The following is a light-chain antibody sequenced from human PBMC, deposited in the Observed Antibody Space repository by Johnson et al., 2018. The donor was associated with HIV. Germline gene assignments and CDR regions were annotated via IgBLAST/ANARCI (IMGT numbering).Light chain of an antibody. Sequence: QSVLTQPPSVSAAPGQTVTISCSGSNSNIGNNYVSWYQQVPGTAPKLLIYDTNKRPSGIPDRFAGSKSGTSATLGITGLQPGDEAVYYCGPSDSSLSDGVVGAGTKVTVL. J-gene: IGLJ1*01. CDR3: GPSDSSLSDGV. CDR1: NSNIGNNY. CDR2: DTN. V-gene: IGLV1-51*01.